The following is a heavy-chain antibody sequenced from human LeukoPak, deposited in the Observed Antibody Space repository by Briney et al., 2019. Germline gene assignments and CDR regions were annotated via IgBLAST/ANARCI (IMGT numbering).Heavy chain of an antibody. J-gene: IGHJ4*02. CDR3: AREGRLYDFWSGYYTPYYFDY. CDR1: GGTYSSYA. V-gene: IGHV1-69*13. D-gene: IGHD3-3*01. CDR2: IIPIFGTA. Sequence: SAMVSCKASGGTYSSYAICWVRQAAGQWLEWMGGIIPIFGTANYAQKFQGRVTITADESTSTAYMELSSLRSEDTAVYYCAREGRLYDFWSGYYTPYYFDYWGQGTLVTVSS.